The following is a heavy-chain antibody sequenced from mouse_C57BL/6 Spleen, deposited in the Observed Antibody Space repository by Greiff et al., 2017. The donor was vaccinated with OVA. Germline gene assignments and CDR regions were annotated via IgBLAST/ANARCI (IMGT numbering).Heavy chain of an antibody. V-gene: IGHV5-17*01. D-gene: IGHD2-4*01. J-gene: IGHJ1*03. CDR1: GFTFSDYG. Sequence: EVHLVESGGGLVKPGGSLKLSCAASGFTFSDYGMHWVRQAPEKGLEWVAYISSGSSTIYYADTVKGRFTISRDNAKNTLFLQMTSLRSEDTAMYYCAIYYDYWYFDVWGTGTTVTVSS. CDR2: ISSGSSTI. CDR3: AIYYDYWYFDV.